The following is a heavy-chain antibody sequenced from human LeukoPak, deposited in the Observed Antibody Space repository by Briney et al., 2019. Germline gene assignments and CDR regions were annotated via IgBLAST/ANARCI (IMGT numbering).Heavy chain of an antibody. V-gene: IGHV4-34*01. J-gene: IGHJ4*02. D-gene: IGHD3-16*01. CDR1: GGSFSGYY. Sequence: KPSETLSLTCAVYGGSFSGYYWSWIRQPPGKGLEWIGEINHSGSTNYNPSLRSRVTISVDTSKNQFSLELSSVTAADTAVYYCASSVLRRGDYWGQGTLVTVSS. CDR2: INHSGST. CDR3: ASSVLRRGDY.